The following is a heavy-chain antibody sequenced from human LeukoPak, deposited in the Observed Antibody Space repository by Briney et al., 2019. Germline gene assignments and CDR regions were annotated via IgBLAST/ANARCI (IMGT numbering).Heavy chain of an antibody. D-gene: IGHD5-12*01. CDR3: ASSFRMVATLLVFDY. CDR2: ISYDGSNK. J-gene: IGHJ4*02. CDR1: GFTFSSFA. Sequence: PGKSLRLSCTASGFTFSSFAMHWVRQAPGKGLEWVAVISYDGSNKYFADSVKGRFTISRDNSKNTLYLQMNSLRAEDTAVFYCASSFRMVATLLVFDYWGQGTLVTVSS. V-gene: IGHV3-30-3*01.